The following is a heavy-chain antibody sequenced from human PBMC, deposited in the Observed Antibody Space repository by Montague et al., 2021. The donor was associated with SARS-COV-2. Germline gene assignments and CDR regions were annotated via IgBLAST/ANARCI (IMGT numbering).Heavy chain of an antibody. V-gene: IGHV3-21*01. CDR3: ARDALDYGLWSSGSYYNAYYYYYGMDA. J-gene: IGHJ6*02. CDR1: GFTFSSYN. D-gene: IGHD3-10*01. CDR2: ISSSSSYI. Sequence: SLRLSCAASGFTFSSYNMNWVRQAPGKGLEWVSSISSSSSYIYYADSVKGRFTISRDNAKNSLYLQMNSLRAEDTAVYYCARDALDYGLWSSGSYYNAYYYYYGMDAWGQGTTVTVSS.